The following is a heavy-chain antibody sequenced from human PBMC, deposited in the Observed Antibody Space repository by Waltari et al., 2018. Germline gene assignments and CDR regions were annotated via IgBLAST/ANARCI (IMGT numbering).Heavy chain of an antibody. CDR1: GITFSNYA. J-gene: IGHJ4*02. CDR3: ATPFYNWDDPLHS. CDR2: ITVGDDT. Sequence: EVQLLESGGDLVQPGGSLRLPCAASGITFSNYAINWVRLATGTGLEWVSAITVGDDTYYADSVKGRFTISRDTSKDTVHLQMNGLRAEDTAVYYCATPFYNWDDPLHSWGQGTLVTVSS. D-gene: IGHD1-20*01. V-gene: IGHV3-23*01.